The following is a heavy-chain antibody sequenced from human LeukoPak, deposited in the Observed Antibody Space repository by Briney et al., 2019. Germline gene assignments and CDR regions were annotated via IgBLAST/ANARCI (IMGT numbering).Heavy chain of an antibody. D-gene: IGHD6-13*01. CDR1: GYTFTSYD. CDR3: ARDAAAAGNYYYYYMDV. V-gene: IGHV1-8*01. Sequence: ASVKVSCKASGYTFTSYDINWVRQATGQGLEWMGWMNPNSGNTGYAQKFQGRVTMTRNTSISTAYMELSSLRSEGTAVYYCARDAAAAGNYYYYYMDVWGKGTTVTVSS. J-gene: IGHJ6*03. CDR2: MNPNSGNT.